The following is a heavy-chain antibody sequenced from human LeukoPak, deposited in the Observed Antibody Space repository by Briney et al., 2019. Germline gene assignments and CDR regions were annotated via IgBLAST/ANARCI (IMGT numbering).Heavy chain of an antibody. V-gene: IGHV1-8*01. J-gene: IGHJ6*02. Sequence: ASVKVSCKASGYTFTSYDINWVRQAAGQGLEWMGWMNPNSGNTGYAQKLQGRVTMTTDTSTSTAYMELRSLRSDDTAVYYCARMKTYYYDSSGSGYYYGMDVWGQGTTVTVSS. CDR2: MNPNSGNT. CDR3: ARMKTYYYDSSGSGYYYGMDV. D-gene: IGHD3-22*01. CDR1: GYTFTSYD.